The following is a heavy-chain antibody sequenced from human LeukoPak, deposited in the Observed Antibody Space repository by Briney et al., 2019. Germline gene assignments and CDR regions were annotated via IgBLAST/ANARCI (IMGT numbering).Heavy chain of an antibody. V-gene: IGHV3-21*01. CDR3: ARDLAYGSGSYYSLGYYMDV. J-gene: IGHJ6*03. Sequence: GGSLRLSCAASGFTFSSYSMNWVRQAPGKGLEWVSSISSSSSYIYYADSVKGRFTISRDNAKNSLYLQMNSLRAEDTAVYYCARDLAYGSGSYYSLGYYMDVWGKGTTVTVSS. D-gene: IGHD3-10*01. CDR2: ISSSSSYI. CDR1: GFTFSSYS.